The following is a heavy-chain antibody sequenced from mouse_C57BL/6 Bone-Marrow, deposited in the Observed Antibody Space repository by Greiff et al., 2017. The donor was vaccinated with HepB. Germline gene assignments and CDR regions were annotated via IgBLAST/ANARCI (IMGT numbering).Heavy chain of an antibody. Sequence: QVTLKVSGPGILQPSQTLSLTCSFSVFSLSTFGMGVSWIRQPSGKGLEWLAHIYWDEDKHYKPSLKSRLTISKDTSNNQVFLKITTVDTADTATYYSARSRGSSWFAYWGQGTLVTVSA. V-gene: IGHV8-9*01. CDR2: IYWDEDK. CDR3: ARSRGSSWFAY. CDR1: VFSLSTFGMG. J-gene: IGHJ3*01. D-gene: IGHD1-1*01.